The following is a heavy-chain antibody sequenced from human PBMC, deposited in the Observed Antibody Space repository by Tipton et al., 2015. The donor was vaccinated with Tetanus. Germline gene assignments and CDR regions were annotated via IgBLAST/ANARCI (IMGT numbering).Heavy chain of an antibody. Sequence: TLSPTCTVSGASSTSGDYYWAWIRQPPGKGPEWIGSIYYTGSTYYNPSLKSRVTISEDTSKNQFSLKLSSVTAADTAVYYCARTQGSALIDYWGQGTLVTVSS. CDR2: IYYTGST. J-gene: IGHJ4*02. D-gene: IGHD2-8*01. CDR3: ARTQGSALIDY. V-gene: IGHV4-39*07. CDR1: GASSTSGDYY.